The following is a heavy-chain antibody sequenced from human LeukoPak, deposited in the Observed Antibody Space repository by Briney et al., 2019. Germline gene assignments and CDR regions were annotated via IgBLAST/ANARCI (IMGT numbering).Heavy chain of an antibody. CDR3: ARDPTQYKNNTSPTAGYFDY. J-gene: IGHJ4*02. CDR2: INSGGSST. CDR1: GFTFSSYW. D-gene: IGHD1-1*01. Sequence: GGSLRLSCAASGFTFSSYWMHWVRQAPGKGLVWVSRINSGGSSTNYADSVKGRFTISRDNAKNTLYLQMNSLRIEDTAIYYCARDPTQYKNNTSPTAGYFDYWGQGSLVTVSS. V-gene: IGHV3-74*01.